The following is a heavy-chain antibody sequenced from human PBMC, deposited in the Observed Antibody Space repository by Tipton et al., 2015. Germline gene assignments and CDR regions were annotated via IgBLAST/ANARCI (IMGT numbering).Heavy chain of an antibody. CDR1: GGSISNSNYY. D-gene: IGHD6-13*01. CDR2: LSYSGKT. CDR3: ARSLFPETAGLENWFDP. J-gene: IGHJ5*02. V-gene: IGHV4-39*01. Sequence: GLVKPSETLSLTCTVSGGSISNSNYYWGWIRQPPGKGLEWIGSLSYSGKTDYNPPLRSRVTISVDTSENQFSLRLSSVTAADTAVYYCARSLFPETAGLENWFDPWGQGTLVTVSS.